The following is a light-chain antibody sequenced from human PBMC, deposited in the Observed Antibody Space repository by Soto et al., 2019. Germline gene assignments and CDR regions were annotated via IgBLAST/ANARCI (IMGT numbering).Light chain of an antibody. CDR2: DNN. J-gene: IGLJ2*01. Sequence: QSVLTQPPSVSAAPGQKVTISCSGSSSNIGNNYVSWYQQLPGTAPKLLIYDNNKRPSGIPDLFSGSKSGTSATLGITGLQTGDEAYYYCGSWGSSRSALVFGGGTKLTVL. CDR3: GSWGSSRSALV. V-gene: IGLV1-51*01. CDR1: SSNIGNNY.